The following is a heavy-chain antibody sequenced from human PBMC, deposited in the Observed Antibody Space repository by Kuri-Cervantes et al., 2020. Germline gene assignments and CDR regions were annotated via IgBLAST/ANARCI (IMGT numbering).Heavy chain of an antibody. V-gene: IGHV4-30-4*01. J-gene: IGHJ1*01. CDR3: GNYYDSSGYYSGYFQH. D-gene: IGHD3-22*01. CDR2: IYYSGST. Sequence: SETLSLTCTVPGGSISSGDYYWSWIRQPPGKGLEWIGYIYYSGSTYYNPSLKSRVTISVDTSKNQFSLKLSSVTAADTAVYYCGNYYDSSGYYSGYFQHWGQGTLVTVSS. CDR1: GGSISSGDYY.